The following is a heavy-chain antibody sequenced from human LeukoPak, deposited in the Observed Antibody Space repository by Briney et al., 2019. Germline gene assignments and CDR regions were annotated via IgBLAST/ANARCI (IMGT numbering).Heavy chain of an antibody. Sequence: SETLPLTCAVYGGSFSGYYWSWIRQPPGKGLEWIGEINHSGSTNYNPSLKSRVTISVDTSKNQFSLKLSSVTAADTAVYYCARGTRYDFWSGYTPAFDYWGQGTLVTVSS. D-gene: IGHD3-3*01. J-gene: IGHJ4*02. V-gene: IGHV4-34*01. CDR1: GGSFSGYY. CDR2: INHSGST. CDR3: ARGTRYDFWSGYTPAFDY.